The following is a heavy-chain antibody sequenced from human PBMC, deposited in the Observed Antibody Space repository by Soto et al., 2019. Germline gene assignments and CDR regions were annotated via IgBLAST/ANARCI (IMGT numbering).Heavy chain of an antibody. D-gene: IGHD7-27*01. CDR3: ARDRSNWAFDY. CDR2: IYYSGST. CDR1: GGSISSGGYY. J-gene: IGHJ4*02. Sequence: SATLSLTCTVSGGSISSGGYYWSWIRQHPVKGLEWIGYIYYSGSTYYNPSLKSRVTISVDTSKNQFSLKLSSVTAADTAVYYCARDRSNWAFDYWGQGTLVTVSS. V-gene: IGHV4-31*03.